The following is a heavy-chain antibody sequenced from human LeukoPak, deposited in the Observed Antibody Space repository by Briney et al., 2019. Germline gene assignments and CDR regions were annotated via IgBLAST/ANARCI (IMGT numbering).Heavy chain of an antibody. D-gene: IGHD6-13*01. J-gene: IGHJ1*01. Sequence: PSETLSLTCTVSGGSISSYYWSWIRQPPGKGLEWIGYIYYSGSTNYNPSLKSRVTISVDTSKNQFSLKLSSVTAADTAVYYCARVGPGYTIIQHWGQGTLVTVSS. CDR3: ARVGPGYTIIQH. CDR2: IYYSGST. V-gene: IGHV4-59*01. CDR1: GGSISSYY.